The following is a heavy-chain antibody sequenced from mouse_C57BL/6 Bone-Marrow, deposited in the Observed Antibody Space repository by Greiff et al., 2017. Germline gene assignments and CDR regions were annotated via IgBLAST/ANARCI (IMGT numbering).Heavy chain of an antibody. Sequence: DVHLVESGGVLVKPGGSLKLSCAASGFTFSSYAMSWVRQTPEKRLEWVATISDGGSYTYYPDNGKGRFTISRDNAKNNLYLHISHLKSEDTAMYYCARDNFWFAYWGQGTLVTVSA. CDR2: ISDGGSYT. V-gene: IGHV5-4*01. CDR3: ARDNFWFAY. D-gene: IGHD1-3*01. CDR1: GFTFSSYA. J-gene: IGHJ3*01.